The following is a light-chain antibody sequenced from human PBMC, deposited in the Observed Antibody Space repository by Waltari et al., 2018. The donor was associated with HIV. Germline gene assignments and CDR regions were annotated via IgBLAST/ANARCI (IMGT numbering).Light chain of an antibody. Sequence: QSALTQPASVSGSPGQSITISCTVTSSDVGGHNYVSWYQQHPGKAPKLMIYEVSNRPSGVSNRFSGSKSGNTASLTISGLQAEDEADYYCSSYTSSSTLVFGGGTKLTVL. CDR3: SSYTSSSTLV. J-gene: IGLJ3*02. CDR2: EVS. CDR1: SSDVGGHNY. V-gene: IGLV2-14*01.